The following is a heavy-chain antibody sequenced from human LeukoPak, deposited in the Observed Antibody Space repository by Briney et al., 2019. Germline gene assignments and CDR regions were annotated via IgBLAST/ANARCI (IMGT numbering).Heavy chain of an antibody. CDR2: ISGSGGNT. V-gene: IGHV3-23*01. CDR3: ARGSSGSTYYYMDV. J-gene: IGHJ6*03. Sequence: GGSLRLSCAASGFTFSSNAMTWVRQAPGKGLEWVSGISGSGGNTYYAGSVKGRFTISRDNSMNTLYVQMNSLRAEDTAVYYCARGSSGSTYYYMDVWGKGTTVTVSS. CDR1: GFTFSSNA. D-gene: IGHD3-22*01.